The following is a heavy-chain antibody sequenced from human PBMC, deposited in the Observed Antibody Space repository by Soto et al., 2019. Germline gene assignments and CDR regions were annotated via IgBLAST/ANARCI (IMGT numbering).Heavy chain of an antibody. CDR3: TRGANWNYGMDV. CDR2: IRSKAYGGTT. D-gene: IGHD1-20*01. Sequence: SLRLSCTASGFTFGDYAMSWVRQAPGKGLEWVGFIRSKAYGGTTEYAASVKGRFTISRDDSKSIAYLQMNSLKTEDTAVYYCTRGANWNYGMDVWGQGTTVTVSS. J-gene: IGHJ6*02. V-gene: IGHV3-49*04. CDR1: GFTFGDYA.